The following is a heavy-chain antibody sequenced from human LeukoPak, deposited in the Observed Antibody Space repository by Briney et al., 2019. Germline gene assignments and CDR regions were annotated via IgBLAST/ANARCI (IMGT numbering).Heavy chain of an antibody. CDR3: ARWTSRGYSYGYNY. V-gene: IGHV4-34*01. CDR1: GGSFSGYY. J-gene: IGHJ4*02. D-gene: IGHD5-18*01. CDR2: INHSGST. Sequence: PSETLSLTCAVYGGSFSGYYWSWIRQPPGKGLEWIGEINHSGSTNYNPSLKSRVTISVGTSKNQFSLKLSSVTAADTAVYYCARWTSRGYSYGYNYWGQGTLVTVSS.